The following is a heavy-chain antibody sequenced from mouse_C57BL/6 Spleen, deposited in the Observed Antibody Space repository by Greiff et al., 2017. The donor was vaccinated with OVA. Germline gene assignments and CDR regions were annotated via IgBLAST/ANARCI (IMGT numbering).Heavy chain of an antibody. CDR1: GFSFNTYA. Sequence: EVQLVESGGGLVQPKGSLKLSCAASGFSFNTYAMNWVRQAPGKGLEWVARIRSKSNNYATYYADSVKDRFTISRDDSESMLYLQMNNLKTEDTAMYYCMRHYGYYAMDYWGQGTSVTVSS. J-gene: IGHJ4*01. V-gene: IGHV10-1*01. CDR2: IRSKSNNYAT. D-gene: IGHD1-1*02. CDR3: MRHYGYYAMDY.